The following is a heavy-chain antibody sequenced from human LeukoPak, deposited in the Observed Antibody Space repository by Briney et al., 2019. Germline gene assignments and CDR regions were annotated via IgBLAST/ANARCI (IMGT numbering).Heavy chain of an antibody. V-gene: IGHV3-11*06. Sequence: GSLRLSCAASGFMFSDYYMNWIRQAPGKGLEWISDISRSSDYTNYADSVKGRATTSRDNARKSLYLQINTLRVEDTAVYYCVRDYHAFDVWGQGTMVIVAS. CDR3: VRDYHAFDV. CDR1: GFMFSDYY. CDR2: ISRSSDYT. J-gene: IGHJ3*01.